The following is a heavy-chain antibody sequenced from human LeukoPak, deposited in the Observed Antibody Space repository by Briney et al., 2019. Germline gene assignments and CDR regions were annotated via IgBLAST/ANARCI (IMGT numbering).Heavy chain of an antibody. V-gene: IGHV1-69*13. CDR3: ARDGYCSGGSCYSHY. CDR1: GYTFTSYY. J-gene: IGHJ4*02. D-gene: IGHD2-15*01. Sequence: SVKVSCKASGYTFTSYYMHWVRQAPGQGLEWMGGIIPIFGTANYAQKFQGRVTITADESTSTAYMELSSLRSEDTAVYYCARDGYCSGGSCYSHYWGQGTLVTVSS. CDR2: IIPIFGTA.